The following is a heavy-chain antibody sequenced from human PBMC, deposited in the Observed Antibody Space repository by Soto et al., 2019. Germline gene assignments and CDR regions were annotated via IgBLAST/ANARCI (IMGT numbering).Heavy chain of an antibody. CDR2: IYHSGST. CDR3: ARVRSGKSPTVTFFDY. D-gene: IGHD4-17*01. V-gene: IGHV4-30-2*01. Sequence: SETLSLTCAVSGGSISSGGYSWSWIRQPPXKGLEWIGYIYHSGSTYYNPSLKSRVTISVDRSKNQFSPKLSSVTAADTAVYYCARVRSGKSPTVTFFDYWGQGTLVTVSS. CDR1: GGSISSGGYS. J-gene: IGHJ4*02.